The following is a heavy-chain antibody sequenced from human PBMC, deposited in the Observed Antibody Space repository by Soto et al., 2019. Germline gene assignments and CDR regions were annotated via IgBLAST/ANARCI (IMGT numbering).Heavy chain of an antibody. CDR3: ARVRIAARRYYYYGMDV. Sequence: ASVKVSCKASGYTFSSYDINWVRQATGQGLEWMGWMNPNSGNTGYAQKFQGRVTMTRNTSISTAYMELSSLRSEDTAVYYCARVRIAARRYYYYGMDVWGQGTTVTVSS. V-gene: IGHV1-8*01. D-gene: IGHD6-6*01. CDR1: GYTFSSYD. CDR2: MNPNSGNT. J-gene: IGHJ6*02.